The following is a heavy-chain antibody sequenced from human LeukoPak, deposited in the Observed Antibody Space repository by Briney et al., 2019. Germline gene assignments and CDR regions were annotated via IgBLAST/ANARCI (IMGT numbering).Heavy chain of an antibody. CDR2: IYTSGST. V-gene: IGHV4-4*07. D-gene: IGHD3-22*01. J-gene: IGHJ6*03. CDR3: ARDPFYYDSSGYPSYYYMDV. Sequence: SETLSLTCTVSGGSISSYYWSWIRQTAGKGLEWIGRIYTSGSTNYNPSLKSRVTMSVDTSKNQFSLKLSSVTAADTAVYYCARDPFYYDSSGYPSYYYMDVWGTGTTVTVSS. CDR1: GGSISSYY.